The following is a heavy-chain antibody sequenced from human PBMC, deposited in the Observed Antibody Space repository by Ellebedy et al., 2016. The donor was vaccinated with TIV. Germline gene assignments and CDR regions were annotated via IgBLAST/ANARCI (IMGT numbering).Heavy chain of an antibody. CDR1: GGSFSGYY. CDR3: AGVRDGRRPFDY. D-gene: IGHD5-24*01. Sequence: SETLSLTCAVYGGSFSGYYWSWIRQPPGKGLEWIGFVFHNGRSKYNPSLESRLTLSVDTSKDQFSLRLSSVAAADTALYYCAGVRDGRRPFDYWGQGALVTVSS. CDR2: VFHNGRS. J-gene: IGHJ4*02. V-gene: IGHV4-34*12.